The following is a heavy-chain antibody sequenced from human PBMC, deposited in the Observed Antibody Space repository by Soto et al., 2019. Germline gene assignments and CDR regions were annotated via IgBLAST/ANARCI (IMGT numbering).Heavy chain of an antibody. J-gene: IGHJ4*02. V-gene: IGHV3-30-3*01. Sequence: QVQLVESGGGVVQPGRSLRLSCAASGFTFSSYAMHWVRQAPGRGLEWVAVISYDGSNKYYADSVKGRFTISRDNSKNALYLQMNSLRAEDTAVYYCAREPARRIQLCLLGMRLSWGQGTLVTVSS. D-gene: IGHD5-18*01. CDR2: ISYDGSNK. CDR3: AREPARRIQLCLLGMRLS. CDR1: GFTFSSYA.